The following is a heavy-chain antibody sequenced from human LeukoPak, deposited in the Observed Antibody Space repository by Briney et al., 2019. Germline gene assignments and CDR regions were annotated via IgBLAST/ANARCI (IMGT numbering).Heavy chain of an antibody. CDR1: GGPIIITGYY. Sequence: PSETLSLTCTVSGGPIIITGYYWGWLRQPPGKGLEWVGSIYYSGATYYNPSLKSRVTISVDTSKNQFSLKLSSVTAADTAVYYCASRLRRQTLGWFDPWGQGTLVTVSS. J-gene: IGHJ5*02. D-gene: IGHD2-15*01. CDR2: IYYSGAT. CDR3: ASRLRRQTLGWFDP. V-gene: IGHV4-39*07.